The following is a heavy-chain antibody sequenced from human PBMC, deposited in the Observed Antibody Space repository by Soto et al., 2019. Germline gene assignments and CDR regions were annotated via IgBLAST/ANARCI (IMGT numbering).Heavy chain of an antibody. CDR2: IYSSGST. V-gene: IGHV4-31*03. Sequence: SETLSLTCSVSGGSISSGGYYWSWIRQHPGKGLEWIGYIYSSGSTNYNPSLKSRVTISVDTSKNQFSLKLSSVTAADTAVYYCARGSNIRCDWFDPWGQGTLVTVSS. CDR3: ARGSNIRCDWFDP. D-gene: IGHD4-17*01. CDR1: GGSISSGGYY. J-gene: IGHJ5*02.